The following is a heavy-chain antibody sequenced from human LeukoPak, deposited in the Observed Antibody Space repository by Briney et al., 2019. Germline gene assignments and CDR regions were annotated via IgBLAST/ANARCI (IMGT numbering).Heavy chain of an antibody. D-gene: IGHD3-3*01. CDR1: GYTFTGYY. CDR2: INPNSGGT. J-gene: IGHJ6*03. Sequence: ASVKVSCKASGYTFTGYYMHWVRQAPGQGLEWMGWINPNSGGTNYAQKFQGRVTMTRDTSISTAYMELSRLRSDDTAVYYCARESRAIFGVVNSIMDVWGKGTTVTVSS. V-gene: IGHV1-2*02. CDR3: ARESRAIFGVVNSIMDV.